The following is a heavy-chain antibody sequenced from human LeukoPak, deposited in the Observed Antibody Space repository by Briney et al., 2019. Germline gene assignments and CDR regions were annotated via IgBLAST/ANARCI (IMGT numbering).Heavy chain of an antibody. CDR2: INHSGST. J-gene: IGHJ4*02. CDR1: GGSFSGYY. V-gene: IGHV4-34*01. Sequence: SETLSLTRAVYGGSFSGYYWSWIRQPPGKGLEWIGEINHSGSTNYNPSLKSRVTISVDTSKNQFSLKLSSVTAADTAVYYCARDRPYDFWSGYKLLPDYWGQGTLVTVSS. CDR3: ARDRPYDFWSGYKLLPDY. D-gene: IGHD3-3*01.